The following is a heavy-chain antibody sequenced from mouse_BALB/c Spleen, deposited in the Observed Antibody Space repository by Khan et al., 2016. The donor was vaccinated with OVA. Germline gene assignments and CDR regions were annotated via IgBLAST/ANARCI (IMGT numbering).Heavy chain of an antibody. V-gene: IGHV14-4*02. Sequence: DVQLQESGAELVRSGASVKLSCTASGFNIKDYYMHWVKQRPEQGLEWIGWIDPENGDTEYAPKFQGKATMTADTSSNTAYLQLSSLTSEDTVVYYCNAITTVVAKAYWGQGTLVTVSA. CDR1: GFNIKDYY. J-gene: IGHJ3*01. CDR3: NAITTVVAKAY. D-gene: IGHD1-1*01. CDR2: IDPENGDT.